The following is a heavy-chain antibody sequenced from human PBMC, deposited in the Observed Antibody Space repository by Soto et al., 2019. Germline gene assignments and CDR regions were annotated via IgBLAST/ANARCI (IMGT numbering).Heavy chain of an antibody. Sequence: LSCAASGFTFSSYGMHWVRQAPGKGLEWVAVISYDGSNKYYADSVKGRFTISRDNSKNTLYLQMNSLRAEDTAVYYCAKDNYYYDSSGLFDYWGQGTLVTVSS. CDR1: GFTFSSYG. J-gene: IGHJ4*02. V-gene: IGHV3-30*18. CDR3: AKDNYYYDSSGLFDY. D-gene: IGHD3-22*01. CDR2: ISYDGSNK.